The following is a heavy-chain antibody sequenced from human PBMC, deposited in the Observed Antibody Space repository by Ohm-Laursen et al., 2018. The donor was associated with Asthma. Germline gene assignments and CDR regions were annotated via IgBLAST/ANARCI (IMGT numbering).Heavy chain of an antibody. D-gene: IGHD4-23*01. V-gene: IGHV3-23*01. CDR3: AKDRGYGGNSGYTSYYFDY. J-gene: IGHJ4*02. Sequence: SLRLSCAASGFTFSTYAMSWVRQAPGKGLEWVSGISGGGGSTYYADSVKGRFTISRDNSKNTLFVQMNSLRAEDTAVYYCAKDRGYGGNSGYTSYYFDYWGQGTLVTVSS. CDR2: ISGGGGST. CDR1: GFTFSTYA.